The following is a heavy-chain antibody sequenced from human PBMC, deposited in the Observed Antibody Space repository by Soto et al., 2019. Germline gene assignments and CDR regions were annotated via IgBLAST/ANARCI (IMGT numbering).Heavy chain of an antibody. V-gene: IGHV3-74*01. J-gene: IGHJ4*02. CDR2: LKSDGSGT. D-gene: IGHD3-22*01. CDR3: VRGDGDYYDGNGYLGRH. Sequence: EVQLVESGGGLVQPGGSLTLSCAASGFTFSSYWMHWVRQAPGKGLVWVSRLKSDGSGTTYADSVKGRLTISRDNAKNTLYLQMNSLIAEDTAVYYCVRGDGDYYDGNGYLGRHWGQGTLVTVSS. CDR1: GFTFSSYW.